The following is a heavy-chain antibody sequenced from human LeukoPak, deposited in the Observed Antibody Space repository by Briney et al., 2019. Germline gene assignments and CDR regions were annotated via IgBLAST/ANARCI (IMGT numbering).Heavy chain of an antibody. CDR1: GGSISSSSHY. D-gene: IGHD1-1*01. V-gene: IGHV4-39*01. J-gene: IGHJ4*02. Sequence: SETLSLTCTVSGGSISSSSHYWGWIRQPPGKGLEWIVSIYYSGGTYYNPSLRSRVTISVDTSKNQFSLKLSSVTAADTAVYYCARLGPDGLDGYAVADYWGQGTLVTVSS. CDR3: ARLGPDGLDGYAVADY. CDR2: IYYSGGT.